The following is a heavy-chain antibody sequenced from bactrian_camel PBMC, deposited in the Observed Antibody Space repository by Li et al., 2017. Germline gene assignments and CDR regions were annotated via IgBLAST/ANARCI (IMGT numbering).Heavy chain of an antibody. Sequence: DVQLVESGGGSVQAGGSLRLSCAASGYTYSSYCMGWFRQAPGKEREGVARIDSDGSTSYADSVSVRFTISKDNAENILYLQMNSLKPEDTATYYCGASGMRLGSCLLAEYVYDFWGQGTQVTVS. J-gene: IGHJ4*01. D-gene: IGHD5*01. CDR2: IDSDGST. CDR1: GYTYSSYC. CDR3: GASGMRLGSCLLAEYVYDF. V-gene: IGHV3S10*01.